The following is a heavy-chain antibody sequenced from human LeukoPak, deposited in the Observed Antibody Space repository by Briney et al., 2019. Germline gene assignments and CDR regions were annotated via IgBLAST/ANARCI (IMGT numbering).Heavy chain of an antibody. J-gene: IGHJ4*02. D-gene: IGHD5-24*01. CDR1: GFTFSSYS. CDR2: INSDGSST. Sequence: GGSLRLSCAASGFTFSSYSMNWVRQAPGKGLVWVSRINSDGSSTSYADSVKGRFTISRDNAKNTLYLQMNSLRAEDTAVYYCARDHRDGYNDYWGQGTLVTVSS. V-gene: IGHV3-74*01. CDR3: ARDHRDGYNDY.